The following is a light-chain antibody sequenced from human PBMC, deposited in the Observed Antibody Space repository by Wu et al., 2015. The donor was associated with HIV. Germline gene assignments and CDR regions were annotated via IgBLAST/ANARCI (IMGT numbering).Light chain of an antibody. CDR3: QQYSDSIRT. CDR2: GAT. Sequence: EIVLTQSPGTLSLSPGERATLSCRASQSFSASQLAWYQQKPGQAPRLLIYGATSRAIDTPDRFSGDGSEKDFTLTTSRVEPEDFAVYYCQQYSDSIRTFGQGTKVELK. J-gene: IGKJ1*01. V-gene: IGKV3-20*01. CDR1: QSFSASQ.